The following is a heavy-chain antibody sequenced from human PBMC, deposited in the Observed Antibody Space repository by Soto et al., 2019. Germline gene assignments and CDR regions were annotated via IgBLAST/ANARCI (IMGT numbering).Heavy chain of an antibody. CDR3: AKSLRNYFDTLGSDHFFDY. CDR2: ISATGGST. J-gene: IGHJ4*02. V-gene: IGHV3-23*01. CDR1: EFTFSSYA. D-gene: IGHD3-22*01. Sequence: EVQLLESGGGLVQPGGSLRLSCAASEFTFSSYAVSWVRRAPGKGLEWVSAISATGGSTYYADSVKDRFTISRDNSKSTLYLQMDSLRAEDTALYYCAKSLRNYFDTLGSDHFFDYWGQGTLVTVSS.